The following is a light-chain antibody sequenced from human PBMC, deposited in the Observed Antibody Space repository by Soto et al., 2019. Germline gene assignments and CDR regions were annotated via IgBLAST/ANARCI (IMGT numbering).Light chain of an antibody. V-gene: IGKV3-20*01. CDR3: QQYGESPRT. J-gene: IGKJ2*01. CDR2: FVS. CDR1: HHVDQNC. Sequence: IVLTHSQGTLPLSPGQSATLSWTASHHVDQNCLAWYQQKPGQAPRLLIYFVSNRAAGVPDRFSGSGSGTDFTLTISRLEPEDFAMYYCQQYGESPRTFGQGTKVDI.